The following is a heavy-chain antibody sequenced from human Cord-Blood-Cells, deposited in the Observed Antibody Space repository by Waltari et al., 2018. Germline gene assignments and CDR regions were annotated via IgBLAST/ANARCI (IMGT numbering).Heavy chain of an antibody. Sequence: QVQLVQSGAAAKNPGASVQVSCKASGSPLPRYEINGVPQATAQGLEWMGWMNPNSGNTGYAQKFQGRVTITRNTSISTAYMELSSLRSEDTAVYYCARGPNSSSYYFDYWGQGTLVTVSS. CDR2: MNPNSGNT. CDR3: ARGPNSSSYYFDY. V-gene: IGHV1-8*03. D-gene: IGHD6-6*01. CDR1: GSPLPRYE. J-gene: IGHJ4*02.